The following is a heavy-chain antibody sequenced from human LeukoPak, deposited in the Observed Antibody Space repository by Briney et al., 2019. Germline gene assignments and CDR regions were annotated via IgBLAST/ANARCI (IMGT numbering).Heavy chain of an antibody. Sequence: PSETLSLTCTVSSGSISSNDYYWNWIRQPPGKGLEWIGYIYYSGSTYYNPSLKSRVTISLDPSKNQFSLNLSSVTAADTAVYYCARVTKYSGSYYSFYYYGMDVWGQGTTVTVSS. CDR2: IYYSGST. D-gene: IGHD1-26*01. CDR3: ARVTKYSGSYYSFYYYGMDV. V-gene: IGHV4-30-4*01. J-gene: IGHJ6*02. CDR1: SGSISSNDYY.